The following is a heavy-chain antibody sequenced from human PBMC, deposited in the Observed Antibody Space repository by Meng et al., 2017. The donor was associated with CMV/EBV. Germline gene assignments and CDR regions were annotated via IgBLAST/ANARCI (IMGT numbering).Heavy chain of an antibody. CDR3: AGGEVLGLIFDY. D-gene: IGHD1-26*01. CDR1: GGSVSSGSYY. J-gene: IGHJ4*02. CDR2: IYYSGST. V-gene: IGHV4-39*07. Sequence: SETLSLTCTVSGGSVSSGSYYWSWIRQPPGKGLEWIGSIYYSGSTYYNPSLKSRVTISVDTSKNQFSLKLSSVTAADTAVYYCAGGEVLGLIFDYWGQGTLVTVSS.